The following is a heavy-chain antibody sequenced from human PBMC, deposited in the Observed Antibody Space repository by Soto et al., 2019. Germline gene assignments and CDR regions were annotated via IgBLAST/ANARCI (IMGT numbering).Heavy chain of an antibody. CDR1: GYSFSNYW. J-gene: IGHJ4*02. Sequence: GAALKISWKGSGYSFSNYWIGWVRQMPGKGLEWVGTIYPDDSGTRYSPSFQGQVTISADKSITTAYLQWSSLKASDTAIYYCARGYYRSDFWGQGTLVTVSS. CDR3: ARGYYRSDF. CDR2: IYPDDSGT. D-gene: IGHD2-21*01. V-gene: IGHV5-51*01.